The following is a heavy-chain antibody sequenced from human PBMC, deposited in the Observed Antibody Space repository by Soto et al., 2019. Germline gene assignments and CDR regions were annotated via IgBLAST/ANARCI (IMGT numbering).Heavy chain of an antibody. Sequence: QVQLVESGGGVVQPGRSLRLSCAASGFTFSHYAMHWVRQAPGKGLESVALMSYDGSNEYYADSVKGRFTISRDNSKNTLYLQMNSLRAEDTDVYYCAKDGSHNFDYWGQGTLVTVSS. D-gene: IGHD1-26*01. CDR3: AKDGSHNFDY. CDR2: MSYDGSNE. V-gene: IGHV3-30*18. J-gene: IGHJ4*02. CDR1: GFTFSHYA.